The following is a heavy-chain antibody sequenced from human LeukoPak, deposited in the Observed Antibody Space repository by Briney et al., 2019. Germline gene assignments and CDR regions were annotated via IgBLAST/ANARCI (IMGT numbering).Heavy chain of an antibody. V-gene: IGHV4-39*07. CDR2: IYYSGST. D-gene: IGHD6-13*01. Sequence: SETLSLTCTVSGGSISSSSYYWGWIRQPPGKGLEWIGSIYYSGSTYYNPSLKSRVTISVDTSKNQFSLKLSSVTAADTAVYYCARDTRVAAAVPFDYWGQGTLVTVSS. CDR1: GGSISSSSYY. CDR3: ARDTRVAAAVPFDY. J-gene: IGHJ4*02.